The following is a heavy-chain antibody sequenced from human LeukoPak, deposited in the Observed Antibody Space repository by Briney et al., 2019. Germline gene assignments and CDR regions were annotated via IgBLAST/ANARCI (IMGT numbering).Heavy chain of an antibody. CDR2: INPNSGGT. D-gene: IGHD3-3*01. CDR1: GYTFTGYY. J-gene: IGHJ4*02. Sequence: GASVKVSCKASGYTFTGYYMHWVRQAPGQGLEWMGWINPNSGGTNYAQKLQGRVTMTRDTSISTAYMELSRLRSDDTAVYYCARASGDDFWSGYYFDYWGQGTLVTVSS. V-gene: IGHV1-2*02. CDR3: ARASGDDFWSGYYFDY.